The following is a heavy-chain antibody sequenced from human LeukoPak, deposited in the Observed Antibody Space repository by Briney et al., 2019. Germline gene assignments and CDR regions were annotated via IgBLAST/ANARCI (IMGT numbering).Heavy chain of an antibody. CDR3: AKGGYYGFDY. J-gene: IGHJ4*02. CDR1: GFSFSSYG. CDR2: IRSDGSNK. Sequence: GGSLRLSCAGSGFSFSSYGMHWVRQAPGKGLEWMAFIRSDGSNKYYADSVKGRFTISRDNSKNTLYLQMNSLRAEDTAVYYCAKGGYYGFDYWGQGTLVTVSS. D-gene: IGHD3-22*01. V-gene: IGHV3-30*02.